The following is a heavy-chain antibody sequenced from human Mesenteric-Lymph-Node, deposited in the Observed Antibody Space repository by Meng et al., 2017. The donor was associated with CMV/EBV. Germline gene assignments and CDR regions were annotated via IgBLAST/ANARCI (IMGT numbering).Heavy chain of an antibody. V-gene: IGHV3-30-3*01. CDR2: LSYDGSNN. J-gene: IGHJ6*02. D-gene: IGHD2-2*02. Sequence: GESLKISCAASGLTFSSYAMSWVRQAPGKGLEWVAVLSYDGSNNHYADSVEGRFTISRDISKNTLYLQMNSLRAEDTAVYYCARGCSSTSCYTSADYYYFGLDVWGQGTTVTVSS. CDR1: GLTFSSYA. CDR3: ARGCSSTSCYTSADYYYFGLDV.